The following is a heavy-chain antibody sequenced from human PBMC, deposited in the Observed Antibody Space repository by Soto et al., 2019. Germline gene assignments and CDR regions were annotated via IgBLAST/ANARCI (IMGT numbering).Heavy chain of an antibody. CDR2: ISWNSGSI. CDR3: AKDMGGNGGYYYYYGMDV. V-gene: IGHV3-9*01. D-gene: IGHD1-26*01. Sequence: PGGSLRLSCAASGFTFDDYAMHWVRQAPGKGLGWVSGISWNSGSIGYADSVKGRFTISRDNAKNSLYLQMNSLRAEDTALYYCAKDMGGNGGYYYYYGMDVWGQGTTVTVSS. CDR1: GFTFDDYA. J-gene: IGHJ6*02.